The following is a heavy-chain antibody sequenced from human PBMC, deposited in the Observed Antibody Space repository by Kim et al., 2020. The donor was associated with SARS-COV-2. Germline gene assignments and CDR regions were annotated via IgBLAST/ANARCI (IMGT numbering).Heavy chain of an antibody. V-gene: IGHV6-1*01. Sequence: SQTLSLTCVISGDSVSSNTATWNWIRQSPSRGLEWLGRTYYRSKWYDDYALSVKSRITINPDTSNNQISLQLNSVTPEDTAVYYCARKQDTTTWTFDYWGQGTLVTVSS. CDR2: TYYRSKWYD. CDR1: GDSVSSNTAT. D-gene: IGHD2-15*01. J-gene: IGHJ4*02. CDR3: ARKQDTTTWTFDY.